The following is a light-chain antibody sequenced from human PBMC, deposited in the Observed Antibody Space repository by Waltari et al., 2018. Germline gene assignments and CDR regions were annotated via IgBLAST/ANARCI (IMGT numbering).Light chain of an antibody. CDR1: SRDGGGAND. V-gene: IGLV2-11*01. J-gene: IGLJ3*02. Sequence: QSALTQPRSVSGSPGPSVTISCTGPSRDGGGANDVASYQQLPGKAPTVVIYDVSRRPSGVPDRFTGSRSGNTATLTISGLQAEDEADYHCCSYAGTYTWLFGGGTKLTVL. CDR2: DVS. CDR3: CSYAGTYTWL.